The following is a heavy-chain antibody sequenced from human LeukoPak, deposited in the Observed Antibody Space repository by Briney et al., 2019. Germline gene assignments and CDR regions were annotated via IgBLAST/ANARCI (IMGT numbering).Heavy chain of an antibody. V-gene: IGHV1-18*01. D-gene: IGHD6-13*01. CDR2: INPDNGNT. J-gene: IGHJ4*02. CDR3: ARHVRPIGSSWDQFNFDY. CDR1: GYTFTSYG. Sequence: ASVKVSCKASGYTFTSYGISWVRQAPGQGLEWMGWINPDNGNTNYAQKLQGRVTMTRDTSTSTAYMELRSLRSDDTALYYCARHVRPIGSSWDQFNFDYWGQGTLVTVSS.